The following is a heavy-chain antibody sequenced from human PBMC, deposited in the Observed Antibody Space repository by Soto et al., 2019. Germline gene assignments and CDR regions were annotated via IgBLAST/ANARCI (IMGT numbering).Heavy chain of an antibody. J-gene: IGHJ3*02. D-gene: IGHD2-15*01. CDR3: AREINVGDLSDAFDI. CDR2: ISNRGNS. Sequence: QVQLQESGPGLVKPSQTLSLICTVSGDSISSDNYFWSWIRQPPGKGLEWIGYISNRGNSYYNPSLKSRVTIPPDTSHHPFSLDMYSVPAADTAVSYFAREINVGDLSDAFDIWGQGTMVTVSS. CDR1: GDSISSDNYF. V-gene: IGHV4-30-4*01.